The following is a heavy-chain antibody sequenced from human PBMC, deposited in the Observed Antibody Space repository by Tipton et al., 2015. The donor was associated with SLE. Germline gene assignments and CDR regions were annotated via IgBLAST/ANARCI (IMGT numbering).Heavy chain of an antibody. Sequence: SLRLSCDASEFTFRNYNMRWIRQAPGKGLEWVAFISDSGSSIYYADSVKGRFTISRDNAKNSFYLQMDSLRGDDTAVYYCARQRGTWYFDFWGPGTLVSVSS. CDR3: ARQRGTWYFDF. J-gene: IGHJ4*02. D-gene: IGHD6-25*01. CDR1: EFTFRNYN. V-gene: IGHV3-11*04. CDR2: ISDSGSSI.